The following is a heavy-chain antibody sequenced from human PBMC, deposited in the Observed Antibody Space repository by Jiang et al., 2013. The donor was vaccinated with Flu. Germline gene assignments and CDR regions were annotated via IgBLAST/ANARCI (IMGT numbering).Heavy chain of an antibody. CDR1: GFTFSSYA. CDR3: AKGQCDILTGYYYGMDV. V-gene: IGHV3-23*01. Sequence: VQLLESGGGLVQPGGSLRLSCAASGFTFSSYAMSWVRQAPGKGLEWVSAISRSGGSTYYADSVKGRFTISRDNSKNTLYLQMISLRAEDTAVYYCAKGQCDILTGYYYGMDVWGQGTTVTVSS. D-gene: IGHD3-9*01. J-gene: IGHJ6*02. CDR2: ISRSGGST.